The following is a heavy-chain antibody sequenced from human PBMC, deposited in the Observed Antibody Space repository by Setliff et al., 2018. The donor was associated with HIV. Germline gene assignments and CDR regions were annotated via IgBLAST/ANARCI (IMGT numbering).Heavy chain of an antibody. CDR3: ARDGEDSSGMGAFDI. J-gene: IGHJ3*02. CDR2: INVHNHNT. V-gene: IGHV1-18*01. CDR1: GGTLSRLP. D-gene: IGHD3-22*01. Sequence: ASVKVSCKASGGTLSRLPINWVRRAPGQGLEWMGGINVHNHNTNYAQKFQGRVSMTTDTSTNTAYMELRSLRPDDTAVYYCARDGEDSSGMGAFDIWGQGTMVTVSS.